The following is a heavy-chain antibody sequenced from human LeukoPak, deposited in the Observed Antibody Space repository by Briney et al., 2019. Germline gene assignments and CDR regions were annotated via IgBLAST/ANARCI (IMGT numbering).Heavy chain of an antibody. D-gene: IGHD6-13*01. J-gene: IGHJ4*02. CDR1: GGTFSSYA. CDR3: ARHEGIANYFDY. V-gene: IGHV1-69*13. CDR2: IIPIFGTA. Sequence: SVKVSCKASGGTFSSYAISWVRQAPGQGLEWMGGIIPIFGTANYAQKFQGRVTITADESTSTAYMELSSLRSEDTAVYYYARHEGIANYFDYWGQGTLVTVSS.